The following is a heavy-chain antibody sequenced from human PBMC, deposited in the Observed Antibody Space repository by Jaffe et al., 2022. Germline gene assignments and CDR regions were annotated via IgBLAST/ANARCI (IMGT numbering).Heavy chain of an antibody. D-gene: IGHD6-19*01. J-gene: IGHJ4*02. CDR3: ARLPKSPRSGGYFDY. Sequence: QVQLQESGPGLVKPSETLSLTCGVSGYSINSGYYWGWIRQPPGKGLEYIGSIFHPGSTYYNPSLKSRVTISVDTSKNQFSLNLNSVTAADTAVYYCARLPKSPRSGGYFDYWGQGTLVTVSS. V-gene: IGHV4-38-2*01. CDR1: GYSINSGYY. CDR2: IFHPGST.